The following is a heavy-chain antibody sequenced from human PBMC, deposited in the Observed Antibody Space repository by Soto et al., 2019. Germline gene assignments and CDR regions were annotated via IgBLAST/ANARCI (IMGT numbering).Heavy chain of an antibody. CDR1: GGSLSSYY. CDR2: IYYSGTT. V-gene: IGHV4-59*12. D-gene: IGHD4-17*01. J-gene: IGHJ4*02. Sequence: SETLSLTCTVSGGSLSSYYWSWIRQPPGKGLEWIGYIYYSGTTNYNPSLKSRVTISVDRSKNQFSLKLSSVTAADTAGYYCARGVTTVTTFDYWGQGTLVTVSS. CDR3: ARGVTTVTTFDY.